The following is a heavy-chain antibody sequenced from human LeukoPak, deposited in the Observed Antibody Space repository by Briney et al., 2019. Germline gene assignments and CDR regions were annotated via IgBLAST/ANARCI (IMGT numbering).Heavy chain of an antibody. CDR2: IRGSDGGGNT. D-gene: IGHD6-19*01. Sequence: GGSLRLSCAASGFTFSSYGMNWVRQAPGKGLEWVSAIRGSDGGGNTYYADSVKGRFTISRDNSKSTVYLQMSNLRADDTGLYYCVTSSPHMTTSGPGVYWGQGTLVTVSS. CDR3: VTSSPHMTTSGPGVY. J-gene: IGHJ4*02. CDR1: GFTFSSYG. V-gene: IGHV3-23*01.